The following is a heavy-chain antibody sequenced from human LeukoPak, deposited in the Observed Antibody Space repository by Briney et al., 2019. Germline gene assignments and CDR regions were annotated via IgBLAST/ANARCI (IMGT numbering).Heavy chain of an antibody. CDR1: GFTFSSYW. CDR3: ARDSWYYYDSSGYYRDY. D-gene: IGHD3-22*01. V-gene: IGHV3-74*01. CDR2: INSDGSSA. J-gene: IGHJ4*02. Sequence: GGSLRLSCAASGFTFSSYWMHWVRQAPGKGLVWVSRINSDGSSAIYADSVKGRFTISRDNAKNTLYLQMNSLGAEDTAVYYCARDSWYYYDSSGYYRDYWGQGTLVTVSS.